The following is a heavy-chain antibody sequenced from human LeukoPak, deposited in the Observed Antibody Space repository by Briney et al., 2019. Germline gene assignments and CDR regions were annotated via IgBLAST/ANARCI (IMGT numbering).Heavy chain of an antibody. D-gene: IGHD3-10*01. CDR1: GFTFNSYG. CDR2: ISYDGSNK. J-gene: IGHJ4*02. CDR3: AKLLMVRGVIVPNY. Sequence: PGGSLRLSCAASGFTFNSYGMHWVRQAPGKGLEWVAVISYDGSNKYYADSVKGRFTISRDNSKNTLYLQMNSLRAEDTAVYYCAKLLMVRGVIVPNYWGQGTLVTVSS. V-gene: IGHV3-30*18.